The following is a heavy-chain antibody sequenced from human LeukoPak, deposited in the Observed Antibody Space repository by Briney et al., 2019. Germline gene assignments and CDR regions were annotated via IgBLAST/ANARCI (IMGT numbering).Heavy chain of an antibody. D-gene: IGHD3-10*01. J-gene: IGHJ4*02. CDR1: GGSISSDTYY. V-gene: IGHV4-39*01. Sequence: AETLSLTCTVSGGSISSDTYYWGWLRQPPGKGLEWIGSIYDSGTTYYNPSLKSRVTISVDTSKNQFSLKLSSVTAADTALYYCAKHYMGSSYNHGLDCWGQGTLVTVSS. CDR2: IYDSGTT. CDR3: AKHYMGSSYNHGLDC.